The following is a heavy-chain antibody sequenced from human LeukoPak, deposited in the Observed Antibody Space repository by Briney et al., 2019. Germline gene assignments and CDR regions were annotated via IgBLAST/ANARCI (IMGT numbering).Heavy chain of an antibody. CDR3: AKDSYSKGDF. V-gene: IGHV3-23*01. J-gene: IGHJ4*02. CDR2: IAGTT. D-gene: IGHD6-13*01. CDR1: GFTFSSYA. Sequence: GGSLRLSCAASGFTFSSYAMSWVRQAPGKGLEWVSTIAGTTDYAESVKGRFTISRDNSKNTLYLQMNSLRAEDTAVYYCAKDSYSKGDFWGQGVLVTVSS.